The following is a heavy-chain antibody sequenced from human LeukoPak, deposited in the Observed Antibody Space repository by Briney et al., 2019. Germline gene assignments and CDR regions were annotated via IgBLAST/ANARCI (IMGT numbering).Heavy chain of an antibody. D-gene: IGHD6-25*01. CDR1: GFTFDDYG. CDR2: IYSDGDT. Sequence: GGSLRLSCAASGFTFDDYGMSWVRQAPGKGLEWVSVIYSDGDTSYADSVKGRFTISRDISKNTLYLQMNSLRAEDTAVYYCATPSGGYWGQGTLVTVSS. J-gene: IGHJ4*02. CDR3: ATPSGGY. V-gene: IGHV3-66*01.